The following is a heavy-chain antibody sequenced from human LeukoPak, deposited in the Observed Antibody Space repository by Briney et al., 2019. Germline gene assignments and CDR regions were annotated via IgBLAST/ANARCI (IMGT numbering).Heavy chain of an antibody. V-gene: IGHV3-23*01. Sequence: GGSLRLSCAASGFSFSTYAMSWVRQAPGKGVEWVAVISATDRRTYYADSVKGRFTISRDNWSMLYLQMNSLRAEDTAVYYCAKDLAYSFDSWGQGTLVTVSS. J-gene: IGHJ4*02. CDR2: ISATDRRT. CDR1: GFSFSTYA. CDR3: AKDLAYSFDS.